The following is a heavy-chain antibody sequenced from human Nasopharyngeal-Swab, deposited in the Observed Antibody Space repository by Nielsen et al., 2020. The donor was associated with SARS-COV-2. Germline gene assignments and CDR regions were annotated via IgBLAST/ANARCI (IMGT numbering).Heavy chain of an antibody. Sequence: SETLSPTCTVSGGSISSSSYYWGWIRQPPGKGLEWIGSIYYSGSTYYNPSLKSRVTISVDTSKNQFSLKLSSVTAADTAVYYCASQEYCSSTSCYHWFDPWGQGTLVTVSS. CDR1: GGSISSSSYY. CDR2: IYYSGST. V-gene: IGHV4-39*01. J-gene: IGHJ5*02. D-gene: IGHD2-2*01. CDR3: ASQEYCSSTSCYHWFDP.